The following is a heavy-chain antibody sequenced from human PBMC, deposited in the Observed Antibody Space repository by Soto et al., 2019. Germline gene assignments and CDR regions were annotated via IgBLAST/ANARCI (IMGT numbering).Heavy chain of an antibody. CDR2: VNPTDSDT. D-gene: IGHD3-22*01. V-gene: IGHV5-51*01. CDR3: VRPDSTGYYVY. CDR1: GYSFTNHW. Sequence: LGESLKISCKGSGYSFTNHWIGWVRQMPGKGLEWMAIVNPTDSDTRYSSSFQGQVTISADKSISTAYLQWSSLKASDTAVYYCVRPDSTGYYVYWGQGTLVTVSS. J-gene: IGHJ4*02.